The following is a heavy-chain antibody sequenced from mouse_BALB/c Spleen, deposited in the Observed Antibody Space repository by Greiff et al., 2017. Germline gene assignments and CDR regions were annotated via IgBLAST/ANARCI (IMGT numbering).Heavy chain of an antibody. J-gene: IGHJ4*01. D-gene: IGHD2-3*01. CDR2: ISSGSSTI. Sequence: EVQRVESGGGLVQPGGSRKLSCAASGFTFSSFGMHWVRQAPEEGLEWVAYISSGSSTIYYADTVKGRSTISRDSPKNTQFLQMTSLRSEDTAMYSCAREDGAMDYWGQGTSVTVSS. V-gene: IGHV5-17*02. CDR1: GFTFSSFG. CDR3: AREDGAMDY.